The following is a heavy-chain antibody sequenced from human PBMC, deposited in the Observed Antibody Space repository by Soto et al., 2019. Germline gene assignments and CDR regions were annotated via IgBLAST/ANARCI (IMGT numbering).Heavy chain of an antibody. V-gene: IGHV1-18*01. D-gene: IGHD3-3*01. CDR1: GYTFTNYG. CDR3: ARTITMRFLAPAH. Sequence: QVHLVQSGAEVTKPGASVKVSCKASGYTFTNYGINWVRRAPGQGLEWMGWISAHSGDTKYAPRFRDRVPMTTDTSTTTAYLELRSLTSDATAVYYCARTITMRFLAPAHWGQGTLVTVSS. J-gene: IGHJ4*02. CDR2: ISAHSGDT.